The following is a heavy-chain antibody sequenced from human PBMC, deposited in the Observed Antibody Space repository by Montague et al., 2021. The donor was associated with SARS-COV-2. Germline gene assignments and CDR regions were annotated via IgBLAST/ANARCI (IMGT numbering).Heavy chain of an antibody. CDR2: ISSSSSYI. J-gene: IGHJ4*02. V-gene: IGHV3-21*01. CDR1: GFTFSSYS. CDR3: ARDLGGGWYPNFDY. D-gene: IGHD6-19*01. Sequence: YLRLSCAASGFTFSSYSMNWVRQAPGKGLEWVSSISSSSSYIYYADSVEGRFTISRDNAKNSLYLQMNSLRAEDTAVYYCARDLGGGWYPNFDYWGQGTLVTVSS.